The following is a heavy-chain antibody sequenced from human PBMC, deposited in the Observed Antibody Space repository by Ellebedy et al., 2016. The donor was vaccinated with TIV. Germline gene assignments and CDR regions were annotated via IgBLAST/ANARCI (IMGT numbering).Heavy chain of an antibody. J-gene: IGHJ4*02. V-gene: IGHV1-18*01. CDR1: SYTFTSYG. Sequence: ASVKVSXKASSYTFTSYGISWVRQAPGQGLEWMGWISAYNGNTNYAQKLQGRVTMTTDTSTSTAYMELRSLRSDDTAVYYCAGTHCSSTSCYYDYWGQGTLVTVSS. D-gene: IGHD2-2*01. CDR3: AGTHCSSTSCYYDY. CDR2: ISAYNGNT.